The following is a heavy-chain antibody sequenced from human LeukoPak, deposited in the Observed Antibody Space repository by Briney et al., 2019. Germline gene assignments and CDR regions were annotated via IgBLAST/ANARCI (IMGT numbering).Heavy chain of an antibody. CDR3: ARSSYDAFDI. V-gene: IGHV3-7*01. CDR2: IKQDGSEK. Sequence: GGSLRLSCAASGFNFSSYWMSWVRQAPGKGLEWVANIKQDGSEKYYVDSVKGRFTISRDNAKNSLYLQMNSLRAEDTAVYYCARSSYDAFDIWGQGTMVTVSS. D-gene: IGHD1-26*01. J-gene: IGHJ3*02. CDR1: GFNFSSYW.